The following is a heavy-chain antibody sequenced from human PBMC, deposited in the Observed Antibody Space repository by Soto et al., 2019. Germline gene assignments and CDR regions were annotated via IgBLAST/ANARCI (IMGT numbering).Heavy chain of an antibody. CDR2: VSYSGST. D-gene: IGHD4-17*01. J-gene: IGHJ4*02. Sequence: SETLSLTCTVPGDSTSSSNYYWGWIRQPPGKGLEWIGIVSYSGSTYFNPSLKSRVTISADTSKNQFSLKLSSVTAADTAVYYCARQEPYGDYDYWGQGTQVTVSS. V-gene: IGHV4-39*01. CDR3: ARQEPYGDYDY. CDR1: GDSTSSSNYY.